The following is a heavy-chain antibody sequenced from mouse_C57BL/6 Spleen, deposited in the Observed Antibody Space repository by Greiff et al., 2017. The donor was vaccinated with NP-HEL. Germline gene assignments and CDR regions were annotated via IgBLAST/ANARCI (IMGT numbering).Heavy chain of an antibody. D-gene: IGHD2-3*01. Sequence: VQLKESGPGLVKPSQSLSLTCSVTGYSITSGYYWNWIRQFPGNKLEWMGYISYDGSNNYNPSLKNRISIPRDTSKNQLFLKLNSVTTEDTATYYCARGGDGYYYAMDDWGQGTSVTVSS. V-gene: IGHV3-6*01. J-gene: IGHJ4*01. CDR1: GYSITSGYY. CDR2: ISYDGSN. CDR3: ARGGDGYYYAMDD.